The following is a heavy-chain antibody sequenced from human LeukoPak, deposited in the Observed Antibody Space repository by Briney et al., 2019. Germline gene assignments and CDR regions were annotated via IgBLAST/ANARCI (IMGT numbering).Heavy chain of an antibody. CDR3: ARAHTIFWEFDAFDI. CDR1: GFTFSSYS. CDR2: ITSSSTI. Sequence: GGSLRLSCAASGFTFSSYSMNWVRQAPGKGREWVSSITSSSTIYYAESVKGRFTISRDNAKNSLYLQMNSLRDEDMAVYFCARAHTIFWEFDAFDIWGRGTMVSVSS. J-gene: IGHJ3*02. D-gene: IGHD3-3*01. V-gene: IGHV3-69-1*01.